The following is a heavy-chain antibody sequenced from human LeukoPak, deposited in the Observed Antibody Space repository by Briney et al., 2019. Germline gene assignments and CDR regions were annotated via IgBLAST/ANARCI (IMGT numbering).Heavy chain of an antibody. CDR2: IKQDGSEK. V-gene: IGHV3-7*01. D-gene: IGHD3-22*01. CDR3: ARVPNYYDSSGYYPIYYFDY. Sequence: GGSLRLSCAASGFTFSSYWMSWVRQAPGKGLEWVANIKQDGSEKYYVDSVKGRFTISRDNAKNSLYLQMNSLRAEDTAVYYCARVPNYYDSSGYYPIYYFDYWGQGTLVTVSS. CDR1: GFTFSSYW. J-gene: IGHJ4*02.